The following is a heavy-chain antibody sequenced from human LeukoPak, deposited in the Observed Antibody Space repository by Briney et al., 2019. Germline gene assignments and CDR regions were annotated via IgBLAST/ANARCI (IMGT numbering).Heavy chain of an antibody. CDR1: GFTFSSHA. D-gene: IGHD2-2*01. J-gene: IGHJ6*02. V-gene: IGHV3-23*01. Sequence: PGGSLRLSCAASGFTFSSHAMSWARQAPGKGLEWVSAISGSGGSTYYADSVKGRFTISRDNSKNTLYLQMNSLRAEDTAVYSCAKYLYQNYYYGMDVWGQGTTVTVSS. CDR2: ISGSGGST. CDR3: AKYLYQNYYYGMDV.